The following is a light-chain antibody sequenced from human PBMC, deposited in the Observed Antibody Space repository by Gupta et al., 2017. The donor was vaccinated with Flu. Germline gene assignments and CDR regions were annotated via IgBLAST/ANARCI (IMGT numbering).Light chain of an antibody. CDR2: ECN. CDR1: SSDIGRYNL. CDR3: CLYAGDDSLV. J-gene: IGLJ2*01. V-gene: IGLV2-23*01. Sequence: QSALTQPASISGSPGQSITISCAGTSSDIGRYNLVSWYQRHPGKAPKLIIYECNKRPSGISDRFSGSKSGNTASLTISGLQTEDEAEYFCCLYAGDDSLVFGGGTDLTVV.